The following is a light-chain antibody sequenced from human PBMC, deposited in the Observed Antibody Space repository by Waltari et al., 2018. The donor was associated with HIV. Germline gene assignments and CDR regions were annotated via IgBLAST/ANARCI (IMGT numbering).Light chain of an antibody. CDR1: SSNIGASYD. V-gene: IGLV1-40*01. J-gene: IGLJ3*02. Sequence: QSVLTQPPSVSGAPGQRVTFPCTGSSSNIGASYDVHWYQPLPGTAPKLLIYGNNNRPSGVPDRFSGSKSGTSASLAITGLQAEDEADYYCQSYDSSLSGSWVFGGGTKLTVL. CDR2: GNN. CDR3: QSYDSSLSGSWV.